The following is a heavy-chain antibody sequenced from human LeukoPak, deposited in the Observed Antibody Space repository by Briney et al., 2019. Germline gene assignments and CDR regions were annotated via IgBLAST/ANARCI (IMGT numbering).Heavy chain of an antibody. CDR1: GGSITSSSYY. V-gene: IGHV4-39*07. CDR3: ASVRAYSSGWYASGFHP. Sequence: SETLSLTCTVSGGSITSSSYYWGWIRQPPGKGPEWIGSIYYSGSTNYNPSLKSRVTMSLDTSKNEFSLKLTSVTAADTAVYYCASVRAYSSGWYASGFHPWAQGTLVTVSS. J-gene: IGHJ5*02. D-gene: IGHD6-19*01. CDR2: IYYSGST.